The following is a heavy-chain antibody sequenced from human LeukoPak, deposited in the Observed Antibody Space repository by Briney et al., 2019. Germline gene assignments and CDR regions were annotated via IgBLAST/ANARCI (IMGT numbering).Heavy chain of an antibody. Sequence: ASVKVSCKASGGTFISYAISWVRQAPGQGLEWMGKIIPILGIANYAQKFQGRVTITADKSTSTAYMELSSLRSEDTAVYYCARDKTGLLWFGELPGNWFDPWGQGTLVTVSS. CDR2: IIPILGIA. CDR3: ARDKTGLLWFGELPGNWFDP. J-gene: IGHJ5*02. V-gene: IGHV1-69*04. CDR1: GGTFISYA. D-gene: IGHD3-10*01.